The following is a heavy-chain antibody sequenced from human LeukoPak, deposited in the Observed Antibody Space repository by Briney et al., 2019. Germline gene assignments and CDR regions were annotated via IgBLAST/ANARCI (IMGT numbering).Heavy chain of an antibody. Sequence: GASVKVSCKASGYTFTGYYMHWVRQAPGQGLEWMGWINPNSGGTNYAQKFKGRVTMTRDTSISTAYMELSRLRSDDTAVYYCARDQGSLTRSWYTGYWGQGTQVTVSS. J-gene: IGHJ4*02. D-gene: IGHD6-13*01. CDR3: ARDQGSLTRSWYTGY. CDR2: INPNSGGT. V-gene: IGHV1-2*02. CDR1: GYTFTGYY.